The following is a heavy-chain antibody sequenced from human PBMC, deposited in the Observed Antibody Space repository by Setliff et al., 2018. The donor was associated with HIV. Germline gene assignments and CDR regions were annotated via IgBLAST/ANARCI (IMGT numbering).Heavy chain of an antibody. J-gene: IGHJ3*01. D-gene: IGHD3-9*01. V-gene: IGHV4-38-2*01. CDR2: IYHSGST. CDR1: GYFISSGYY. CDR3: ATDRFRNRELRLIDWPFDAFDA. Sequence: SETLSLTCAVSGYFISSGYYWGWIRQPPGKGLEWIGSIYHSGSTHYNPSLKSRVTISVDTSKNQFSLKLNSVTAADTAVYYCATDRFRNRELRLIDWPFDAFDAWGQGTMVTVSS.